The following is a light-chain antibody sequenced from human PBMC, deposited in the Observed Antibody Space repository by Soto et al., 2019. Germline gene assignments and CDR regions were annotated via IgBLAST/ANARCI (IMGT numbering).Light chain of an antibody. J-gene: IGKJ4*01. Sequence: VVLTQSPGTLSLSPGERATLSCRASQTITNSYLAWYQQKPGQAPRLLIHGASSRATGTPDRFSGSGSGTDFTFTISRLEPEDFAVYYCQEYGDSVTFGGGTKVEIK. CDR3: QEYGDSVT. CDR2: GAS. V-gene: IGKV3-20*01. CDR1: QTITNSY.